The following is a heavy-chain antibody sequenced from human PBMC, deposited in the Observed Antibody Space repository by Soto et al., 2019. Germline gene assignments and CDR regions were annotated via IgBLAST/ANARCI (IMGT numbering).Heavy chain of an antibody. V-gene: IGHV1-2*04. Sequence: ASVKVSCKASGYSFTDYHIHWVRQAPGQGLEWLGRINPKSGGTSTAQKFQGWVTMTRDRSISTVYMELTRLRSDDTAVYFCARGHSTDCSNGVCSFFYNHEMDVWGQETTVTAP. J-gene: IGHJ6*02. CDR3: ARGHSTDCSNGVCSFFYNHEMDV. CDR1: GYSFTDYH. CDR2: INPKSGGT. D-gene: IGHD2-8*01.